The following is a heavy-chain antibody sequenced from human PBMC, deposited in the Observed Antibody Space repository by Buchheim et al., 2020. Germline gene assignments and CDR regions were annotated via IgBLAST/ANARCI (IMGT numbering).Heavy chain of an antibody. CDR3: ARDWSYAMDV. J-gene: IGHJ6*02. V-gene: IGHV3-74*01. CDR1: GFTFSNSW. Sequence: EVQLVESGGGLVQPGGSLRLSCVASGFTFSNSWMHWVRQAPGKGLVWVSHINSDESRRTYADSVKGRFTISGDNAKNQVFLHMNSLRAEDTAVYYCARDWSYAMDVWGQGTT. CDR2: INSDESRR.